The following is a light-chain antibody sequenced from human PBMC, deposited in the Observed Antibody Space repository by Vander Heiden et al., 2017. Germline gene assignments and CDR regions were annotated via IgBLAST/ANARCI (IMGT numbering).Light chain of an antibody. V-gene: IGLV3-21*02. CDR2: DDS. J-gene: IGLJ7*01. CDR3: QVWDSSSDHAV. Sequence: SYVLTPPPSVSVAPGQTARITCGGDHIGSKTVHWYQQKPGQAPVLVVYDDSDRPSGIPERFSGSNSGNTATLTISRVEAGDEADYYCQVWDSSSDHAVFGGGTQLTVL. CDR1: HIGSKT.